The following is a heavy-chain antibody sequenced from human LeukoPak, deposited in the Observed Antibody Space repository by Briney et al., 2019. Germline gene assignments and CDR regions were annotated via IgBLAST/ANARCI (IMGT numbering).Heavy chain of an antibody. CDR3: ARENCSGGSCYYYYYYMDV. J-gene: IGHJ6*03. Sequence: ASVKVSCKASGYTFTGYYIHWVRQAPGQGLEWMGWISAYNGNTNYAQKLQGRVTMTTDTSTSTAYMELRSLRSDDTAVYYCARENCSGGSCYYYYYYMDVWGKGTTVTVSS. D-gene: IGHD2-15*01. CDR1: GYTFTGYY. CDR2: ISAYNGNT. V-gene: IGHV1-18*04.